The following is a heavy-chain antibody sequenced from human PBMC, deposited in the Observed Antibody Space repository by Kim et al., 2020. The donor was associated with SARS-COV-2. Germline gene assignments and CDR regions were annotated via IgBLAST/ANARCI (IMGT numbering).Heavy chain of an antibody. CDR2: ISSSGSTI. V-gene: IGHV3-11*01. D-gene: IGHD2-15*01. CDR3: ARDRIVVAAPGWFDP. J-gene: IGHJ5*02. Sequence: GGSLRLSCAASGFTFSDYYMSWIRRAPGKGLEWFSYISSSGSTIYYADSVKGRFTISRDNAKNSLYLQMNSLRAEDTAVYYCARDRIVVAAPGWFDPWGQGTLVTVSS. CDR1: GFTFSDYY.